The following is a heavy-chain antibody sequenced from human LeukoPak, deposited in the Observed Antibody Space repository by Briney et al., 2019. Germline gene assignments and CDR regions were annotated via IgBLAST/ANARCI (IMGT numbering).Heavy chain of an antibody. V-gene: IGHV3-30*02. Sequence: GGSLRLSCAASGFTFSNYGMHWVRQAPGKGLDWVAFIRYDGSNKYYGDSVKGRFTISRDNSKSTLYLQVNSLRAEDTAVYYCAKKGHYGKYFQHWGQGTLVTVSS. D-gene: IGHD3-16*01. J-gene: IGHJ1*01. CDR1: GFTFSNYG. CDR3: AKKGHYGKYFQH. CDR2: IRYDGSNK.